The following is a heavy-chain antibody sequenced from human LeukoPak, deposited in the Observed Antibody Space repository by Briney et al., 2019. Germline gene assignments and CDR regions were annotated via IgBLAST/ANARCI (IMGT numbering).Heavy chain of an antibody. CDR2: IYHSGST. CDR1: GGSISSGGYS. Sequence: SETLSLTCAVSGGSISSGGYSWSWIRQPPGKGLEWTGYIYHSGSTYYNPSLKSRVTISVDRSKNQFSLKLSSVTAADTAVYYCARIYTIFGAIDYWGQGTLVTVYS. J-gene: IGHJ4*02. D-gene: IGHD3-3*01. CDR3: ARIYTIFGAIDY. V-gene: IGHV4-30-2*01.